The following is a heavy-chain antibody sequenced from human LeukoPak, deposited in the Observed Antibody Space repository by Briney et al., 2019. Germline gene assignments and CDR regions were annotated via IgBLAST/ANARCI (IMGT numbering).Heavy chain of an antibody. V-gene: IGHV3-23*01. J-gene: IGHJ4*02. CDR2: FSASGGGT. CDR3: AKDLSGHYGSGSYYSFDY. Sequence: PGGSLRLSCAASGFTFSNYAMSWVRQAPGKGLEWVSGFSASGGGTYYADSVKGRFTISRDNSKNTLYLQMNSLRAEDTAIYYCAKDLSGHYGSGSYYSFDYWGQGTLVTVSS. CDR1: GFTFSNYA. D-gene: IGHD3-10*01.